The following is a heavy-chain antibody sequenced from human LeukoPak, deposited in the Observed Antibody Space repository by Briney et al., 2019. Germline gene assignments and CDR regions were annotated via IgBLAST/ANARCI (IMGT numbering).Heavy chain of an antibody. CDR1: GGSISSYY. Sequence: SETLSLTCTVSGGSISSYYWSWIRQPPGKGVEWIGYAYYSGSAHYNPSLKSRVTISVDTSKNQFSLKVSSVTAADTAIYYCAGGTYYYFDYWGQGTLVTVSS. D-gene: IGHD1-26*01. J-gene: IGHJ4*02. CDR2: AYYSGSA. CDR3: AGGTYYYFDY. V-gene: IGHV4-59*01.